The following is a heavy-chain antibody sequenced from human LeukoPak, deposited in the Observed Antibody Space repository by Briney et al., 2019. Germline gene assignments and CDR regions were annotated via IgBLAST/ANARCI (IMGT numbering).Heavy chain of an antibody. D-gene: IGHD3-22*01. CDR3: ARDPPLRYYYDSSGKGALYYYYGMDV. J-gene: IGHJ6*02. Sequence: GGSLRLSCAASGFTFSSYAMSWVRQAPGKGLEWVSAISGSGGSTYYADSVKGRFTISRDNAKNSLYLQMNSLRAEDTAVYYCARDPPLRYYYDSSGKGALYYYYGMDVWGQGTTVTVSS. V-gene: IGHV3-23*01. CDR2: ISGSGGST. CDR1: GFTFSSYA.